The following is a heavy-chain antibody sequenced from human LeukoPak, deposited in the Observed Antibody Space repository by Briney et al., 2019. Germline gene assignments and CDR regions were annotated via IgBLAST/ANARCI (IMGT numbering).Heavy chain of an antibody. CDR2: IIPSGHTT. Sequence: GGTLRLSCAASGFTFSSHGMNWVRQAPGKGLEWVSGIIPSGHTTYYADSVRGRFTISRDNSRNTLYLQMNSLRAEDTAVYYCARDLGECYFDYWGQGTLVTVSS. D-gene: IGHD3-16*01. J-gene: IGHJ4*02. CDR1: GFTFSSHG. CDR3: ARDLGECYFDY. V-gene: IGHV3-23*01.